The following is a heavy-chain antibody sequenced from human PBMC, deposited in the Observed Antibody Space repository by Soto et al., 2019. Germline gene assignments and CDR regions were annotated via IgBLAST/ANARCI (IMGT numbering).Heavy chain of an antibody. D-gene: IGHD3-22*01. J-gene: IGHJ4*02. V-gene: IGHV3-30*13. Sequence: QVQLVESGGGVVQPGRSLTLSCAASEFTFSSYGIHWVRQAPGKGLEWVAFISYDGSKKQYADSVKGRFTISRDNSKNRLHLQISSMRAKDTAVYYCAKETYYHDTTGYYVFDYWGQGTIVTVSS. CDR2: ISYDGSKK. CDR1: EFTFSSYG. CDR3: AKETYYHDTTGYYVFDY.